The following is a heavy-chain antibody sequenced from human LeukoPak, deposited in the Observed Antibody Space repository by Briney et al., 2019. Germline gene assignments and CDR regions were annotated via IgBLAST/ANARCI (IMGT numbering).Heavy chain of an antibody. V-gene: IGHV4-4*07. CDR2: IYTSGSN. D-gene: IGHD4-11*01. CDR3: AGRSRLPYLFDY. J-gene: IGHJ4*02. Sequence: PSETLSLTCTVSGGSISSYYWSWIRQPAGKGLEWIGRIYTSGSNDYNPSLKSRVTISVDTSKNQIFLKLSSVTAEDTAVYSCAGRSRLPYLFDYGGQGTWATVSS. CDR1: GGSISSYY.